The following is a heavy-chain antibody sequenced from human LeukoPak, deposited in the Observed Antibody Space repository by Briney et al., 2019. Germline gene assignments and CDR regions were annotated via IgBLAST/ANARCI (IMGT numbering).Heavy chain of an antibody. Sequence: SETLSLTCTVSGDSISSGGYYWSWIRQHPGKGLEWIGYISYSGNTYYNPSLKSRAAISADTPKNQFSLKLSSTTAADTAVYYCARTPVATPSEFDYWGQGTLVTVSS. CDR2: ISYSGNT. D-gene: IGHD5-12*01. CDR1: GDSISSGGYY. CDR3: ARTPVATPSEFDY. V-gene: IGHV4-31*03. J-gene: IGHJ4*02.